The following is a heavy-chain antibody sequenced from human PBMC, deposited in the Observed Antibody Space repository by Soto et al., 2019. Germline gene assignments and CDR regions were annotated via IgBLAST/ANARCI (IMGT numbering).Heavy chain of an antibody. Sequence: GGSLRLSCAASGFTFSSYGMHWVRQAPGKGLEWVAVISYDGSNKYYADSVKGRFTISRDNSKNTLYLQMNSLRAEDTAVYYCAKDLKDTAMVWSPIWWFDPWGQGTLVTVSS. CDR2: ISYDGSNK. CDR1: GFTFSSYG. CDR3: AKDLKDTAMVWSPIWWFDP. J-gene: IGHJ5*02. V-gene: IGHV3-30*18. D-gene: IGHD5-18*01.